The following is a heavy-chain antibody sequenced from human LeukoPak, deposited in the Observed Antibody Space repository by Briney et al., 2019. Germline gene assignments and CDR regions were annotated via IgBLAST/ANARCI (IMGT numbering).Heavy chain of an antibody. CDR3: GRGVRSSTSFGDY. CDR1: GYTFTGYY. Sequence: ASVKVSCKASGYTFTGYYMHWVRQAPGQGLEWMGWINPNSGGTNYAQKFQGRVTMTRDTSISTAYMELSRLRSDDAAVYYCGRGVRSSTSFGDYWGQGTLVTVSS. V-gene: IGHV1-2*02. J-gene: IGHJ4*02. CDR2: INPNSGGT. D-gene: IGHD2-2*01.